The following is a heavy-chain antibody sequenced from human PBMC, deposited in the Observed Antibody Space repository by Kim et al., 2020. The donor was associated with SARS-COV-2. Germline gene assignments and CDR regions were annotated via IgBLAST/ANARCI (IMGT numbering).Heavy chain of an antibody. D-gene: IGHD6-13*01. Sequence: GGSLRLSCAASGFTFDDYAMHLVRQAPGKGLEWVSGISWNSGSIGYADSVKGRFTISRDNAKNSLYLQMNSLRAEDTALYYCAKARIAAAGTYFDYWGQGTLVTVSS. V-gene: IGHV3-9*01. CDR1: GFTFDDYA. CDR2: ISWNSGSI. CDR3: AKARIAAAGTYFDY. J-gene: IGHJ4*02.